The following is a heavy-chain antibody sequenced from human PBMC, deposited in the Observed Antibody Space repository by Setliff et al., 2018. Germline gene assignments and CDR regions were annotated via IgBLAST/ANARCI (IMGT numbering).Heavy chain of an antibody. J-gene: IGHJ4*02. V-gene: IGHV3-30-3*01. CDR3: ARLSIVVAPLGY. Sequence: QTGGSLRLSCAASGFTFSSYAMHWVRQAPGKGLEWVAVISYDGSNKYYADSVKGRFTISRDNSKNTLYLQMNSLRAEDTAVYYCARLSIVVAPLGYWGQGTLVTVSS. CDR2: ISYDGSNK. D-gene: IGHD2-15*01. CDR1: GFTFSSYA.